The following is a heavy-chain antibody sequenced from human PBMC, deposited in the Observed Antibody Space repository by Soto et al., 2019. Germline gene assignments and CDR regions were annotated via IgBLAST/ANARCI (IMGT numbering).Heavy chain of an antibody. V-gene: IGHV3-30*03. J-gene: IGHJ4*02. CDR3: ARDPDSSSRYPSY. CDR1: GFTFSSYG. D-gene: IGHD6-13*01. CDR2: ISYDGSNK. Sequence: GGSLRLSCAASGFTFSSYGMHWVRQAPGKGLEWVAVISYDGSNKYYADSVKGRFTISRDNAKNTLYLQMNSLRAEDTAVYYCARDPDSSSRYPSYWGQGTLVTVSS.